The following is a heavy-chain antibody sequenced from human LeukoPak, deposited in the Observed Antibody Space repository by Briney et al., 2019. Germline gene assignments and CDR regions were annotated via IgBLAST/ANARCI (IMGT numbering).Heavy chain of an antibody. Sequence: MTSETLSLTCTVSGGSISSSSYYWGWIRQPPGKGLEWIGSIYYSGSTYYNPSLKSRVTISVDTSKNQFSLKLSSVTAADTAVYYCARGQIGQLGPHHYYYGMDVWGQGTTVTVSS. D-gene: IGHD6-13*01. CDR2: IYYSGST. J-gene: IGHJ6*02. CDR1: GGSISSSSYY. V-gene: IGHV4-39*01. CDR3: ARGQIGQLGPHHYYYGMDV.